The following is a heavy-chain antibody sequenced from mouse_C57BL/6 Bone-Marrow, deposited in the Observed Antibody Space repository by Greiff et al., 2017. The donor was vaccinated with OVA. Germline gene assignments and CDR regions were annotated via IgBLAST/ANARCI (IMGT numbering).Heavy chain of an antibody. CDR1: GYTFTSYW. J-gene: IGHJ4*01. Sequence: QVQLQQPGAELVKPGASVKVSCKASGYTFTSYWMHWVKQRPGQGLEWIGRIHPSDGGTNYNQKFKGKATLTVDKSSSTAYMQLSSLTSEETAVYSFAIRRGRGFPYNYAMDYWGQGTSVTVPS. CDR3: AIRRGRGFPYNYAMDY. CDR2: IHPSDGGT. V-gene: IGHV1-74*01.